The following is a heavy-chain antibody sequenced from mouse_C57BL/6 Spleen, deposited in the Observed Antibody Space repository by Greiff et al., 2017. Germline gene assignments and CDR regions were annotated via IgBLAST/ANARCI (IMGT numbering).Heavy chain of an antibody. J-gene: IGHJ3*01. CDR2: IDPENGDT. CDR3: TNAGTSFAY. Sequence: EVQLQQSGAELVRPGASVKLSCTASGFNIKDDYMHWVKQRPEQGLEWIGWIDPENGDTEYASKFQGKATITADTSSNTAYLQLSSLTSEDTAVYYCTNAGTSFAYWGQGTLVTVSA. V-gene: IGHV14-4*01. CDR1: GFNIKDDY. D-gene: IGHD4-1*01.